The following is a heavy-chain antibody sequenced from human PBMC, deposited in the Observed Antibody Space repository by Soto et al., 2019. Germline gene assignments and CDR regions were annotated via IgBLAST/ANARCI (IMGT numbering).Heavy chain of an antibody. CDR2: INPDRGGT. CDR3: VTAPPRLVNTDTYWNY. D-gene: IGHD6-19*01. Sequence: QVRLVQSGAEVKKSGASMTVSCKTSGYTFSDYYILWVRQAPGQGLEWMGWINPDRGGTNYAQKFQGRVTMTRDTSTSTAYLELNSLRFDDTAIYYCVTAPPRLVNTDTYWNYWGQGTLDTVSS. CDR1: GYTFSDYY. J-gene: IGHJ4*02. V-gene: IGHV1-2*02.